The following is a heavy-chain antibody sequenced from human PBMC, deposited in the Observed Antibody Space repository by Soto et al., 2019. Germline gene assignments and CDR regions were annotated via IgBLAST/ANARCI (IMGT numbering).Heavy chain of an antibody. V-gene: IGHV4-4*07. CDR2: IYTSGST. D-gene: IGHD3-3*01. Sequence: SETLSLTCTVSGGSISSYYWSWIRQPAGKGLEWIGRIYTSGSTNYNPSLKSRVTMSVDASKNQFSLKLSSVTAADTAVYYCAREFGYDFWSGYFPDAFDIWGQGTMVTVSS. CDR3: AREFGYDFWSGYFPDAFDI. J-gene: IGHJ3*02. CDR1: GGSISSYY.